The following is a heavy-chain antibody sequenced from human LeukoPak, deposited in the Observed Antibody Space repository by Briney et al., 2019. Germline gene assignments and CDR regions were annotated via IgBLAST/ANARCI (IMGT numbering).Heavy chain of an antibody. CDR3: AREGCSSTSCSPGYYYYMDV. J-gene: IGHJ6*03. CDR1: GFTFSSYA. Sequence: GGSLRLSCAASGFTFSSYAMHWVRQAPGKGLEYVSAISSNGGSAYYANSVKGRLTISRDNSKNTLYLQMGSLRAEDMAVYYCAREGCSSTSCSPGYYYYMDVWGKGTTVTVSS. V-gene: IGHV3-64*01. CDR2: ISSNGGSA. D-gene: IGHD2-2*01.